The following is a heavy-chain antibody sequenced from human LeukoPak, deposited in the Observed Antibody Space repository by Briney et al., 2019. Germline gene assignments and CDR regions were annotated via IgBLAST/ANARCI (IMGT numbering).Heavy chain of an antibody. CDR3: ARGPGSGSGSYYNLNYYYIDV. CDR2: IIPIFGTA. V-gene: IGHV1-69*13. J-gene: IGHJ6*03. D-gene: IGHD3-10*01. CDR1: GGTFSSYA. Sequence: SVKVSCKASGGTFSSYAISWVRQAPGQGLEWMGGIIPIFGTANYAQKFQGRVTITADESTSTAYMELSSLRSEDTAVYYCARGPGSGSGSYYNLNYYYIDVWGKGTTVTISS.